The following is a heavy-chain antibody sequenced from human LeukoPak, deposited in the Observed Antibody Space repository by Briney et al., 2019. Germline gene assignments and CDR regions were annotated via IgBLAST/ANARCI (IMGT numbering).Heavy chain of an antibody. D-gene: IGHD6-19*01. CDR1: GYTFMSYA. CDR2: VSAYNGNT. CDR3: ARVPSSSSGWYFAPPWFDP. J-gene: IGHJ5*02. Sequence: ASVKVSCKASGYTFMSYAICWVRPAPGQGLEWMGGVSAYNGNTHYAQKLQGRVTMTTDTSTSTAYMELRSLRSDDTAVYYCARVPSSSSGWYFAPPWFDPWGQGTLVTVSS. V-gene: IGHV1-18*01.